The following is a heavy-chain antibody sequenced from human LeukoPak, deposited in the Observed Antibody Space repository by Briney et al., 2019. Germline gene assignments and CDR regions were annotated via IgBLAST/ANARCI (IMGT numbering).Heavy chain of an antibody. J-gene: IGHJ4*02. D-gene: IGHD3-10*01. CDR1: GYIFTASW. Sequence: PGESLKISCKASGYIFTASWIGWVRQMPGKGLEWMGIIYPGDSETRYSPSFQGQVSISADKSINTAYLQWSSLKASDTAMYYCARQYSGSDYWGQGTLVTVSS. CDR3: ARQYSGSDY. CDR2: IYPGDSET. V-gene: IGHV5-51*01.